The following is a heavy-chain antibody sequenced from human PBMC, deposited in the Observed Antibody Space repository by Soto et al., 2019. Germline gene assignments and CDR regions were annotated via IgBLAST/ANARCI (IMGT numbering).Heavy chain of an antibody. CDR1: AYTFTSYV. J-gene: IGHJ4*02. CDR2: ISAYTGNT. Sequence: ASVKVSCKGSAYTFTSYVSSWVRQAPGQGLEWIGWISAYTGNTNYAQNLQGRVTITAHESTGTAYMGMSSRRAEDAAGYYCATPCPGMATIAFDYGCQRIPVPVSS. V-gene: IGHV1-18*04. D-gene: IGHD5-12*01. CDR3: ATPCPGMATIAFDY.